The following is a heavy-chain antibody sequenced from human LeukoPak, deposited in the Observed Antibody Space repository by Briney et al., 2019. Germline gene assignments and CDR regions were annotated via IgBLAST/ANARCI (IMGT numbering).Heavy chain of an antibody. CDR1: GYTFTSYG. D-gene: IGHD4-17*01. J-gene: IGHJ6*02. Sequence: SVKVSCKASGYTFTSYGISWVRQAPGQGLEWMGRIIPILGIANYAQKFQGRVTITADKSTSTAYMELSSLRSEDTAVYYCARATFDYGDYSPTPYYYGMDVWGQGTTVTVSS. V-gene: IGHV1-69*04. CDR2: IIPILGIA. CDR3: ARATFDYGDYSPTPYYYGMDV.